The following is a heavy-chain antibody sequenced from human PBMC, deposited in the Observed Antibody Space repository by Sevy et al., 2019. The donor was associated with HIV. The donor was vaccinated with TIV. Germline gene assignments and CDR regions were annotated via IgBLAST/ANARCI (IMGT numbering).Heavy chain of an antibody. J-gene: IGHJ4*02. CDR2: INPNNGVT. CDR3: ARKICGGECSSDGYYFDN. V-gene: IGHV1-2*06. D-gene: IGHD2-21*01. CDR1: GYTFTGYY. Sequence: ASVKVSCKASGYTFTGYYLHWVRQAPGQGLEWMGRINPNNGVTEYARKFQGRVTMTRDTSITTAYMELSSLTSDDTAVYFCARKICGGECSSDGYYFDNWGQGTVVTVSS.